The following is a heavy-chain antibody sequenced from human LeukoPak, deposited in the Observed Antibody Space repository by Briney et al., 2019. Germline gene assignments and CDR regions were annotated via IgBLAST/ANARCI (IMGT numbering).Heavy chain of an antibody. V-gene: IGHV3-23*01. CDR1: GITLSNYG. CDR2: ISDSGGRT. Sequence: GGSLRLSCAVSGITLSNYGMSWVRQAPGKGLEWVAGISDSGGRTNYAASVKGRFTISRDSPKNTLSLHMTSLRAEDTAVYFCAKRGVVIRVILVGFHKEAYYFDSWGQGALVTVSS. CDR3: AKRGVVIRVILVGFHKEAYYFDS. J-gene: IGHJ4*02. D-gene: IGHD3-22*01.